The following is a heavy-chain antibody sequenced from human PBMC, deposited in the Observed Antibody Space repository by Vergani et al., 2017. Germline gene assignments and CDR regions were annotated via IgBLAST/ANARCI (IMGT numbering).Heavy chain of an antibody. V-gene: IGHV7-4-1*02. D-gene: IGHD6-19*01. CDR1: GYTFTNYP. J-gene: IGHJ6*02. Sequence: QVQLLQSGSELKKPGASVRISCEASGYTFTNYPLIWVRQAPGQGLEFMGWINTNSGNPTYAPGFTGRFVFSLDTSVSTAYLQISGLKAEDSAVYYRAGGRQWRLTEYLYGMDVWGQGTTVTVSS. CDR3: AGGRQWRLTEYLYGMDV. CDR2: INTNSGNP.